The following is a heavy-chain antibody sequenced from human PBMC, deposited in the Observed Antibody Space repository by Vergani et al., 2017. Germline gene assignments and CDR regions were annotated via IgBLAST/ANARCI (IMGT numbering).Heavy chain of an antibody. Sequence: VQLVESGGGVVQPGRSLRLSCAASGFTFSSYGMHWVRQAPGKGLEWVAVIWYDGSNKYYADSVKGRFTISRDNSKNTLYLQMNNLRVEDTAVYYCARQYCSSTSCYYDYWGQGTLVTVSS. J-gene: IGHJ4*02. D-gene: IGHD2-2*01. V-gene: IGHV3-33*01. CDR3: ARQYCSSTSCYYDY. CDR2: IWYDGSNK. CDR1: GFTFSSYG.